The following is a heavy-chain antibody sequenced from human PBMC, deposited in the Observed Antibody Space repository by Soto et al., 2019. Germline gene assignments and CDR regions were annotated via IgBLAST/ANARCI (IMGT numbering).Heavy chain of an antibody. CDR1: SYTFTSCG. CDR3: ARDQFDSYGPKGGLDY. D-gene: IGHD5-18*01. V-gene: IGHV1-18*03. CDR2: ISAYNGNT. J-gene: IGHJ4*02. Sequence: QVQLVQYGAEVKKPGASVKVSCKASSYTFTSCGISWVRQAHGQGLEWMGWISAYNGNTNYAQKLQGRVTMTTDTSTSTAYMELRSLRSDDMAVYYCARDQFDSYGPKGGLDYWGQGTLVTVSS.